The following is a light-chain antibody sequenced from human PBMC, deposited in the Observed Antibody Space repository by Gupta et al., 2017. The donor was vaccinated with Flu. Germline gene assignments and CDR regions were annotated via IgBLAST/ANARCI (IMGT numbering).Light chain of an antibody. CDR2: RNN. CDR1: NSNIGYNF. Sequence: SVLTQPPSASGPPGQRVTISCSGSNSNIGYNFVYWYQHLPGKAPKLRRYRNNQRPSGVPDRFSGSKSGTSASLAISGLRAEDEAHYYCAAWDDSLNVLLFGGGTKLTVL. V-gene: IGLV1-47*01. J-gene: IGLJ2*01. CDR3: AAWDDSLNVLL.